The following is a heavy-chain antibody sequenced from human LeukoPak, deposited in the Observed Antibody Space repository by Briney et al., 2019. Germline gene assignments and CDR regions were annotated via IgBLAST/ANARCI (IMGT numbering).Heavy chain of an antibody. Sequence: GGSLRLSCAASGFTFSSYAMSWVRQAPGKGLEWVSEISGSGSNTYYADSVKGRFTISRDNSKNTLYLQMNSLRAEDTAVYFCARHKGAYDMGEAFDYWGQGTLVTVSS. CDR1: GFTFSSYA. CDR3: ARHKGAYDMGEAFDY. CDR2: ISGSGSNT. J-gene: IGHJ4*02. D-gene: IGHD3-16*01. V-gene: IGHV3-23*01.